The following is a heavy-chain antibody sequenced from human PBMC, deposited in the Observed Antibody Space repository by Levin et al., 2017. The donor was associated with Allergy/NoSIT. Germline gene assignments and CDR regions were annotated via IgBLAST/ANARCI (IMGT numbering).Heavy chain of an antibody. CDR2: ISSSSSYI. Sequence: KPGGSLRLSCAASGFTFSSYSMNWVRQAPGKGLEWVSSISSSSSYIYYADSVKGRFTISRDNAKNSLYLQMNSLRAEDTAVYYCARDSVVVAAPSAFDIWGQGTMVTVSS. J-gene: IGHJ3*02. D-gene: IGHD2-15*01. CDR3: ARDSVVVAAPSAFDI. V-gene: IGHV3-21*01. CDR1: GFTFSSYS.